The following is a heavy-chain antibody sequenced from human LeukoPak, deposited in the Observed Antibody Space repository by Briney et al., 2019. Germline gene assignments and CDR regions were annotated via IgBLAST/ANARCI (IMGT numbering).Heavy chain of an antibody. CDR3: AKDPVVVPAAFFDF. D-gene: IGHD2-2*01. J-gene: IGHJ4*02. CDR1: GLTFSSYA. CDR2: ISGSGGST. Sequence: PGGSLRLSCAASGLTFSSYAMSWVRQAPGKGLEWVSAISGSGGSTYYADSVKGRFTISRDNSKNTLYLQMNSLRAEDTAVYYCAKDPVVVPAAFFDFWGQGTLVTVSS. V-gene: IGHV3-23*01.